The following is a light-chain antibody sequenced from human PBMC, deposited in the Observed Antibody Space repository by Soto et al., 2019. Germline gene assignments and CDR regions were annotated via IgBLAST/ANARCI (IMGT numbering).Light chain of an antibody. V-gene: IGKV1-39*01. CDR2: AAS. CDR1: QSIRNF. J-gene: IGKJ2*03. CDR3: QQSYITLYS. Sequence: DIQMTQSPSSLSASVGDRVTITCRASQSIRNFLNWYQLKPRKPPQLLIYAASTLQDGVSSRFSGTGSGTDFSLTISSLQPEDFAIYFCQQSYITLYSFGQGTNLEIK.